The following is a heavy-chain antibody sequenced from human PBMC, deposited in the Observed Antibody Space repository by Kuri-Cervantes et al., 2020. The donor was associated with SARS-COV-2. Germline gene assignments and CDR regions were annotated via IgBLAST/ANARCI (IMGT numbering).Heavy chain of an antibody. CDR2: IYWDDDK. Sequence: SGPTLVTPTPTLTLTCTFSGFSLSTSGVGVGWLRQPPGKALEWLALIYWDDDKRYGPSLKSRLTITKDTSKNQVVLTMTNMDPVDTATYYCARIPAVVKAFDIWGQGTMVTVSS. D-gene: IGHD2-21*01. V-gene: IGHV2-5*05. CDR3: ARIPAVVKAFDI. CDR1: GFSLSTSGVG. J-gene: IGHJ3*02.